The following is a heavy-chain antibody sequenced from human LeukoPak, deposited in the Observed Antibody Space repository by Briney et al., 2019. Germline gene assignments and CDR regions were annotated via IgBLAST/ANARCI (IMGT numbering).Heavy chain of an antibody. CDR1: GYTPTELS. V-gene: IGHV1-24*01. CDR3: ATLLLGILWFDP. J-gene: IGHJ5*02. Sequence: ASVKVSCKVSGYTPTELSMHWVRHAPGKGLECRGGFDPEDGETIYAQKFQGRVTMTEDTSTDTAYMELSSLRSEDTAVYYCATLLLGILWFDPWGQGTLVTVSS. D-gene: IGHD7-27*01. CDR2: FDPEDGET.